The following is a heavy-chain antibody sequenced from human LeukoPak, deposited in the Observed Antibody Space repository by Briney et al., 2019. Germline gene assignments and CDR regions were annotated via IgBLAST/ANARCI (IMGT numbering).Heavy chain of an antibody. J-gene: IGHJ6*03. D-gene: IGHD3-9*01. CDR2: IRSKANSYAT. CDR3: TRLDWLHYYMDV. V-gene: IGHV3-73*01. Sequence: GGSLRLSCAASGFTFSGSAMHWVRQASGKGLEWVGRIRSKANSYATAYAASVKGRFTISRDDSKNTAYLQMNSLKAEDTAVYFCTRLDWLHYYMDVWGKGTTVTVSS. CDR1: GFTFSGSA.